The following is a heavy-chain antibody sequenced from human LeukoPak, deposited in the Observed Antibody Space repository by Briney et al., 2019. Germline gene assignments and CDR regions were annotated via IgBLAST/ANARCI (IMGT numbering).Heavy chain of an antibody. CDR3: ASSTYYDFWSRNDAFDI. CDR1: GGTFSSYA. J-gene: IGHJ3*02. Sequence: SVKVSCKASGGTFSSYAISWVRQAPGQGLEWMGGIIPIFGTANYAQKFQGRVTITTDESTSTAYMDLSSLRSEDTAVYYCASSTYYDFWSRNDAFDIWGQGTMVTVSS. CDR2: IIPIFGTA. V-gene: IGHV1-69*05. D-gene: IGHD3-3*01.